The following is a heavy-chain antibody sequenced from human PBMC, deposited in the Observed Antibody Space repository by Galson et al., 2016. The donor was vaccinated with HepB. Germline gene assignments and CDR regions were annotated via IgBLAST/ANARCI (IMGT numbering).Heavy chain of an antibody. CDR1: GFTFSNYA. CDR2: ISPTGAST. J-gene: IGHJ4*02. D-gene: IGHD7-27*01. V-gene: IGHV3-23*01. CDR3: AKVNWGLEFFHY. Sequence: SLRLSSAASGFTFSNYAMTWVRQAPGKGLEWVSGISPTGASTYYADSVQGRFTISRDNSNNMLHLQMNSLRAEDTAIYYCAKVNWGLEFFHYWGQGTLVTVSS.